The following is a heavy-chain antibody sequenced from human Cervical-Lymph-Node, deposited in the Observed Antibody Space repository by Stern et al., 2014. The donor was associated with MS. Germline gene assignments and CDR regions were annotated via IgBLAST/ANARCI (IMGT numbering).Heavy chain of an antibody. J-gene: IGHJ4*02. CDR1: GYRFTNNW. D-gene: IGHD1-1*01. CDR2: IYPGDSET. Sequence: VQLGQSGAEVRKPGESLRISCEVSGYRFTNNWIGWVRQVPGKGLEWMGIIYPGDSETRYSPSFQGQVTILVDKSTSITYLQWSSLKASDTAIYYCARRGHGYMGIDYWGQGTLVTVSS. CDR3: ARRGHGYMGIDY. V-gene: IGHV5-51*03.